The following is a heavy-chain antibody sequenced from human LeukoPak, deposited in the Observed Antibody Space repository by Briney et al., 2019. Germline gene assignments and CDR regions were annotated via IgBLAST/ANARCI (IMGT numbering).Heavy chain of an antibody. V-gene: IGHV4-4*02. CDR2: IYHSGST. J-gene: IGHJ4*02. CDR3: ARGLPKYYDILTGYYAYHDY. D-gene: IGHD3-9*01. Sequence: SETLSLTCAVSDGSISSSNWWSWVRQPPGKGLEWIGEIYHSGSTNYNPSLKSRVTISVDTSKNQFSLKLSSVTAADTAVYYCARGLPKYYDILTGYYAYHDYWGQGTLVTVSS. CDR1: DGSISSSNW.